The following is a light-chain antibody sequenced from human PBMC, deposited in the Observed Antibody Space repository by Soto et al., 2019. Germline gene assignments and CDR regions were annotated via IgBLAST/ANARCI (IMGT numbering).Light chain of an antibody. CDR3: QQRNNWPPIT. V-gene: IGKV2-29*01. CDR2: AVS. J-gene: IGKJ5*01. Sequence: DIVMTQTPLSLSFTSVHPAXISCKSSPSLPPCDGKTYLYLYLQKPGPSXQLVIXAVSSRFSGVQDRFSGSGSGKDFTLNIDNLEPEDFAIYYCQQRNNWPPITFGQGTRLEI. CDR1: PSLPPCDGKTY.